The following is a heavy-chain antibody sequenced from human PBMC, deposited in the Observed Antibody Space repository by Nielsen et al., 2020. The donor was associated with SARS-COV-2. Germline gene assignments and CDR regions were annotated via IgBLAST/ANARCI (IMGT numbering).Heavy chain of an antibody. J-gene: IGHJ4*02. V-gene: IGHV3-30-3*02. D-gene: IGHD5-12*01. Sequence: VRQAPGKGLEWVAVIWYDGSNKYYADSVKGRFTISRDNSKNTLYLQMNSLRAEDTAVYYCAKDRKSGYDYYFRYWGQGTLVTVSS. CDR3: AKDRKSGYDYYFRY. CDR2: IWYDGSNK.